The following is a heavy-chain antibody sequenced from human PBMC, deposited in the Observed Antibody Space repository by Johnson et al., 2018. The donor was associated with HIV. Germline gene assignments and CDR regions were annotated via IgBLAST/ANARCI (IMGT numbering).Heavy chain of an antibody. V-gene: IGHV3-23*04. D-gene: IGHD4-17*01. Sequence: VQLVESGGGLVQAGGSLRLSCAASGFTFSNYAMTWVRQVPGKGLEWVSAISSSGGGTYYADSVEGRFTISRDNSKNILYLQMNIVRAEDTALYYCAKEGIIPTAASVGPHVDLDFWGQGTTVTVSS. CDR3: AKEGIIPTAASVGPHVDLDF. J-gene: IGHJ3*01. CDR2: ISSSGGGT. CDR1: GFTFSNYA.